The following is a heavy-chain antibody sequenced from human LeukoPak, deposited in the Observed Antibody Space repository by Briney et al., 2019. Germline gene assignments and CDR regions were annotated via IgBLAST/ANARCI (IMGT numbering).Heavy chain of an antibody. CDR3: ASGRTKNDAFDI. V-gene: IGHV4-61*05. J-gene: IGHJ3*02. Sequence: SETLSLTCTVSGGSISSSSYYWGWIRQPPGKGLEWIGYIYYSGSTNYHPSLKTRVTISVDTSKNQFSLKLSSVTAADTAVYYCASGRTKNDAFDIWGQGTMVTVSS. CDR2: IYYSGST. D-gene: IGHD1/OR15-1a*01. CDR1: GGSISSSSYY.